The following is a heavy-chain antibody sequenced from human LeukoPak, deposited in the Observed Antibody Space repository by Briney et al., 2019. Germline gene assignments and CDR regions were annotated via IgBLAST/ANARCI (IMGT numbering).Heavy chain of an antibody. Sequence: KASETLSLTCTVSGGSISSGGYYWSWIRQHPGKGLEWIGYIYYSGSTYYNPSHKSRVTISVDTSKNQFSLKLSSVTAADTAVYYCARQSDGGNWIDYWGQGTLVTVSS. CDR1: GGSISSGGYY. CDR3: ARQSDGGNWIDY. V-gene: IGHV4-31*03. CDR2: IYYSGST. D-gene: IGHD4-23*01. J-gene: IGHJ4*02.